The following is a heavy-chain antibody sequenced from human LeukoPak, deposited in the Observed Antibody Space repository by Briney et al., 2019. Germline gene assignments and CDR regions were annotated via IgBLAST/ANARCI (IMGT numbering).Heavy chain of an antibody. CDR2: ISSSSTTI. V-gene: IGHV3-48*02. Sequence: PGGSLRLSCAASGFTFSSYNMNWVRQAPGKGLEWVSYISSSSTTIYSADSVKGRFTISRDNAKNSLYLQMNSLRDEDTAVYYCARDNAIRGTTNIFDFWGQGALVTVSS. D-gene: IGHD1-26*01. CDR3: ARDNAIRGTTNIFDF. CDR1: GFTFSSYN. J-gene: IGHJ4*02.